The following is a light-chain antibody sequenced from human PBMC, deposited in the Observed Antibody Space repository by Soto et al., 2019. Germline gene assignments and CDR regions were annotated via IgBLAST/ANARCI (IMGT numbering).Light chain of an antibody. J-gene: IGLJ1*01. CDR1: SSDVCGYNY. Sequence: QSALTQPAPVSGSPGQSITISCTGNSSDVCGYNYVSWYQQHPGKAPKLMIYDVSNRPSGVSNRFSGSKSGNTASLTISGLQAEDEADYYCSSYTSSSTLPYVFGTGTKVTVL. V-gene: IGLV2-14*01. CDR3: SSYTSSSTLPYV. CDR2: DVS.